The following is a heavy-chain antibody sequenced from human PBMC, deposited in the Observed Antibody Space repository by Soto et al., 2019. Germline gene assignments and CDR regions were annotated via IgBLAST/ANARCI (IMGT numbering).Heavy chain of an antibody. J-gene: IGHJ5*02. Sequence: QVQLVESGGGVVQPGRSLRLSCAASGFTFSSYGMHWVRQAPGKGLEWVAGIWYDGSNKYYADSVKGRFTISRDNSKNALHLQRNSRRAEDTGGYYGAREGRAAAGYNWFDPWGQGTLVTVSS. CDR1: GFTFSSYG. CDR2: IWYDGSNK. V-gene: IGHV3-33*01. D-gene: IGHD6-13*01. CDR3: AREGRAAAGYNWFDP.